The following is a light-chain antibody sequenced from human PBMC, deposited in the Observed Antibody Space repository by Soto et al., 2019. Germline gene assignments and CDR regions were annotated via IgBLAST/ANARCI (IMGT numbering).Light chain of an antibody. CDR3: QQYSSPPAT. J-gene: IGKJ1*01. CDR2: GAS. CDR1: QSVRSSY. V-gene: IGKV3-20*01. Sequence: ETVLTQSPGTLSLSPGERATLSCSASQSVRSSYLAWYQQKPGQTPRLLIYGASSRATGIPDRFSGSGSGTDFTLTISRLEPEDFAMYFCQQYSSPPATFGQGTKVEIK.